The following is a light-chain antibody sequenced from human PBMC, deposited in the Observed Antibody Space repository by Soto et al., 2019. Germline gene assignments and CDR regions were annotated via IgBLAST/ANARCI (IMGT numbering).Light chain of an antibody. CDR1: QSIKNW. Sequence: IQMXRSPSTLSASVGDRVTITCLASQSIKNWLAWYQQKHGEAPKLLIYKASTLESGVPSIFSGSGSGTEFTITISCLQPDDVATYHCQHYNSYSQFTFGPMTKVAIK. J-gene: IGKJ3*01. CDR2: KAS. V-gene: IGKV1-5*03. CDR3: QHYNSYSQFT.